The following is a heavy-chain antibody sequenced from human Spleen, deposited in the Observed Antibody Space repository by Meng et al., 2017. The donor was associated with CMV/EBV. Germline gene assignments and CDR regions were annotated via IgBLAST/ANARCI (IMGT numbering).Heavy chain of an antibody. D-gene: IGHD2-15*01. J-gene: IGHJ4*02. Sequence: SETLSLTCTVSGGSISGYYWSWLRQSPGKGLEWIGYIYYTGRTNYNPSLKSRVTISVDTSKNQYSLKLSPVTAADTAVYYCAREWSTWQPFDYWGQGTLVTVSS. CDR3: AREWSTWQPFDY. V-gene: IGHV4-59*01. CDR1: GGSISGYY. CDR2: IYYTGRT.